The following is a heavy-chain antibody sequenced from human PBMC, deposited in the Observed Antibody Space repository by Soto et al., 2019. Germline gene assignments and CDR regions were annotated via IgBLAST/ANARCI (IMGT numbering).Heavy chain of an antibody. CDR3: ARAFCTNGVCYYFFDY. V-gene: IGHV3-23*01. CDR2: ISGSGGST. Sequence: GGSLRLSCAASGFTFDSYAMSWVRQAPGKGLEWVSAISGSGGSTYYADSVKGRFTISRDNSKITLYLQMSSLRAEDTAVYYCARAFCTNGVCYYFFDYWGHGTLVTAPQ. CDR1: GFTFDSYA. J-gene: IGHJ4*01. D-gene: IGHD2-8*01.